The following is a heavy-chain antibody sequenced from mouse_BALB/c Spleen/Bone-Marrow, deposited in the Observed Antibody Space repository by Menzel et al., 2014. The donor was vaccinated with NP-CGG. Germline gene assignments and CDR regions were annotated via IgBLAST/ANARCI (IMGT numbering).Heavy chain of an antibody. CDR3: ARWGKGYFDV. CDR1: GYNFISYW. J-gene: IGHJ1*01. CDR2: INPGNGRT. Sequence: VQLVESGAELVKPGASVKLSCKASGYNFISYWIHWVKQRPGQGLERIGEINPGNGRTNYNEKFKNKATLTIDKSSSTAYMQLSRLTSEDSAVYYCARWGKGYFDVWGAGTTVTVSS. D-gene: IGHD1-3*01. V-gene: IGHV1S81*02.